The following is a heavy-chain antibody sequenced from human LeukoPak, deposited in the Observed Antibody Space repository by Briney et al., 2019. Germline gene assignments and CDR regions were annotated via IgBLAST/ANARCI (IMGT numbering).Heavy chain of an antibody. Sequence: PGGSLRLSCAASGFTFSSYSMNWVRQAPGKGLEWVSSISSSSSYIYYADSVKGRFTISRDNAKNSLYLQMNSLRAEDTAVYYCARDIVDDYGDYPSTVNWFDPWGQGTLVTVSS. V-gene: IGHV3-21*01. CDR2: ISSSSSYI. J-gene: IGHJ5*02. CDR3: ARDIVDDYGDYPSTVNWFDP. CDR1: GFTFSSYS. D-gene: IGHD4-17*01.